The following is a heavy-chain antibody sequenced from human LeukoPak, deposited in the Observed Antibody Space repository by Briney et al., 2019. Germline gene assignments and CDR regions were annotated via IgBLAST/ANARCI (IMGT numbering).Heavy chain of an antibody. CDR3: AKNAGLGYCTSTSCLFDP. J-gene: IGHJ5*02. CDR2: ISGSGDST. D-gene: IGHD2-2*01. Sequence: PGGSLRLSCVASGFTFSHSAMNWVRQAPGKGLEWVSAISGSGDSTHYADSVKGRFTISRDNSKNTVFLQMNSLTAEDTAVYYCAKNAGLGYCTSTSCLFDPWGQGTLVTVSS. V-gene: IGHV3-23*01. CDR1: GFTFSHSA.